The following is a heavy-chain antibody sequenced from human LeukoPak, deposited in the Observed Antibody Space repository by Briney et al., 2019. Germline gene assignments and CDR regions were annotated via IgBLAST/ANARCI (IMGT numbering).Heavy chain of an antibody. J-gene: IGHJ4*02. D-gene: IGHD5-18*01. Sequence: SETLSLTCTVSGGSISTSSYSWGWIRQPPGKGLEWIGSIYYSGSTYYNPSLKSRVTISVDTSKNQFSLKLSSVTAADTAVYYCASGYSYGYDYWGQGTLVTVSS. V-gene: IGHV4-39*01. CDR3: ASGYSYGYDY. CDR2: IYYSGST. CDR1: GGSISTSSYS.